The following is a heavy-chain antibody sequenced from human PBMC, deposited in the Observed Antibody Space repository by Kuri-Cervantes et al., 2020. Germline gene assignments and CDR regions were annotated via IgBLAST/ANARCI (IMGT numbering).Heavy chain of an antibody. CDR3: ATAVPFGY. J-gene: IGHJ4*02. Sequence: GSLRLSCAAYGGSFSDYYWTWIRQPPGKGLEWIGEINHKRKTNYNPSLKSRITLSVDTSKNQFSLKLSAVTAADTAVYYCATAVPFGYWGQGTPVTVSS. CDR1: GGSFSDYY. CDR2: INHKRKT. V-gene: IGHV4-34*10.